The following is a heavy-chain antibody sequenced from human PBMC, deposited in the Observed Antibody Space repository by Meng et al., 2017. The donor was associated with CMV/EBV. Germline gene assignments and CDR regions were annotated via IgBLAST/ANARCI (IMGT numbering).Heavy chain of an antibody. CDR2: INPNSGGT. CDR3: ARVLRQTSDFDD. CDR1: GYSFSGCY. Sequence: CKASGYSFSGCYMHWVRQAPGQGLEWMGWINPNSGGTNFAQKFQGRVTMTRDTSISTAYMELSRLRSDDTAVYYCARVLRQTSDFDDWGQGTLVTVSS. J-gene: IGHJ4*02. D-gene: IGHD1-7*01. V-gene: IGHV1-2*02.